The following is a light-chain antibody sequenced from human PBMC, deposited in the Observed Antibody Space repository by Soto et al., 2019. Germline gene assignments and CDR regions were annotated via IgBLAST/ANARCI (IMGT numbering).Light chain of an antibody. CDR3: QQYGRSPLT. J-gene: IGKJ4*01. V-gene: IGKV3-20*01. Sequence: EIVLTQSPGMLSLSPGERATLSCRASQSVSSSYLAWYQQKPGQAPRLLIYGASSRATGIPDRFSGSGSGTDFTLTISRLEPEDSAVYYCQQYGRSPLTFGGGTEVEIK. CDR1: QSVSSSY. CDR2: GAS.